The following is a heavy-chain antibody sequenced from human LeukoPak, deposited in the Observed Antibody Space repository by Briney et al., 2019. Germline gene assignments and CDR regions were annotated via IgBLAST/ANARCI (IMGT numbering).Heavy chain of an antibody. D-gene: IGHD3-3*01. Sequence: PGGSLRLSCAASGFTFISYSMNWVRQAPGKGLEWVSSISSSSSYIYYADSVKGRFTISRDNAKNSLYLQMNSLRAEDTAVYYCARSTTDFWSGDFDPWGQGTLVTVSS. V-gene: IGHV3-21*01. CDR2: ISSSSSYI. CDR1: GFTFISYS. J-gene: IGHJ5*02. CDR3: ARSTTDFWSGDFDP.